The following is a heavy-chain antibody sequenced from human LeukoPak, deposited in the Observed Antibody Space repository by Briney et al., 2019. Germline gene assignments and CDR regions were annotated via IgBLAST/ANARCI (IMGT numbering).Heavy chain of an antibody. CDR2: IYHSGST. J-gene: IGHJ5*02. CDR1: GYSISSGYY. Sequence: SETLSLTCTVSGYSISSGYYWGWIRQPPGKGLEWIGSIYHSGSTYYNPPLKSRVTISVDTSKNQFSLKLSSVTAADTAVYYCARGPYDFWSGYRAALRWFDPWGQGTLVTVSS. D-gene: IGHD3-3*01. V-gene: IGHV4-38-2*02. CDR3: ARGPYDFWSGYRAALRWFDP.